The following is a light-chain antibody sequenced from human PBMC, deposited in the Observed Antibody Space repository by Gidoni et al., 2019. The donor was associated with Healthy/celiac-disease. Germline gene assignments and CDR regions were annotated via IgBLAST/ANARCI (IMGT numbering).Light chain of an antibody. J-gene: IGKJ1*01. V-gene: IGKV1-39*01. CDR3: QQSYSTLWT. Sequence: DIQMTQTPSSLSASVGDRVTITCRASQSISSYLNWYQQKPGKAPKLLIYAASSLQSGVPSRFSGSGSGTAFTLPISRLQPEDFATYYCQQSYSTLWTFGQGTKVEIK. CDR1: QSISSY. CDR2: AAS.